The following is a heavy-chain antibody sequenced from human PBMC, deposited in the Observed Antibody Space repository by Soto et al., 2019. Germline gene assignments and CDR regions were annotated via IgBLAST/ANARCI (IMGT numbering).Heavy chain of an antibody. V-gene: IGHV3-48*01. D-gene: IGHD2-21*01. CDR2: ISSSSSTI. CDR3: ARIGVEQTWVGDY. J-gene: IGHJ4*02. Sequence: GGSLRLSCAASGFTFSSYSMNWVRQAPGKGLEWVSYISSSSSTIYYADSVKGRFTISRDNAKNSLYLQMNSLRAEDTAVYYCARIGVEQTWVGDYWGQGTLVTVSS. CDR1: GFTFSSYS.